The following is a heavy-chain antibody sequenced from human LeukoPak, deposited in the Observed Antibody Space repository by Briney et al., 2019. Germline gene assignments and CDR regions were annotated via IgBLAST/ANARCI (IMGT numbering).Heavy chain of an antibody. V-gene: IGHV3-66*01. J-gene: IGHJ3*02. D-gene: IGHD6-13*01. CDR2: IYSGGST. CDR3: ARDHSSSWYLSAFDI. CDR1: GFTVSSNY. Sequence: GGSLRLSCAASGFTVSSNYMSWVRQAPGKGLEWVSVIYSGGSTYYADSVKGRFTISRDNSKNTLYLQMNSLRAEDTAVYYCARDHSSSWYLSAFDIWGQGTMVTVSS.